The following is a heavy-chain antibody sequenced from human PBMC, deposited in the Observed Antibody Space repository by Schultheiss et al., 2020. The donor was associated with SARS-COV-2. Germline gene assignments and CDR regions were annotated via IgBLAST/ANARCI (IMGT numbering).Heavy chain of an antibody. CDR3: ARERSSSSVDY. CDR1: GGSFSGYY. CDR2: IYYSGST. D-gene: IGHD6-6*01. Sequence: SETLSLTCAVYGGSFSGYYWSWIRQPPGKGLEWIGYIYYSGSTKYNPSLKSRVTISVDTSKNQFSLKLSSVTAADTAVYYCARERSSSSVDYWGQGTLVTVSS. J-gene: IGHJ4*02. V-gene: IGHV4-59*01.